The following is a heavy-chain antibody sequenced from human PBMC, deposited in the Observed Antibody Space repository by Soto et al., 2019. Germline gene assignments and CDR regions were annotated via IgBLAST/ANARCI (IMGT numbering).Heavy chain of an antibody. CDR3: ARDLLLETPYYYYGMDV. CDR2: ISYDGSNK. J-gene: IGHJ6*02. D-gene: IGHD1-20*01. V-gene: IGHV3-30-3*01. Sequence: PGGPLRLSCAASGFTFSSYAMHWVRQAPGKGLEWVAVISYDGSNKYYADSVKGRFTISRDNSKNTLYLQMNSLRAEDTAVYYCARDLLLETPYYYYGMDVWGQGTTVTVSS. CDR1: GFTFSSYA.